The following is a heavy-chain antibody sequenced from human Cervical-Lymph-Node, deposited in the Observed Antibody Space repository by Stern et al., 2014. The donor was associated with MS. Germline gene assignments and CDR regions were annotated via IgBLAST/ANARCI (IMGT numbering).Heavy chain of an antibody. D-gene: IGHD4-17*01. J-gene: IGHJ5*01. CDR1: GSAITTSNW. Sequence: QLQLQESGPGLVKPSGTLSLTCGVSGSAITTSNWWTWVRQPPGKGLEWIGEIYHSGNINFNPSLKSRVTMSVDKSKNQISLKLTSVPAADTAVYYCARGEVTTWFDSWGPGTLVTVSS. CDR3: ARGEVTTWFDS. V-gene: IGHV4-4*02. CDR2: IYHSGNI.